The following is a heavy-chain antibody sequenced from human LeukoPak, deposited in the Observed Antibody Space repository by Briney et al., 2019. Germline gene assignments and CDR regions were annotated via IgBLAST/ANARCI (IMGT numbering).Heavy chain of an antibody. J-gene: IGHJ4*02. V-gene: IGHV1-18*01. Sequence: GASVKLSCTASGSTFTSYGISWVRQAPGQGLESMGWISAYNGNTNYEQKIQGRVTTTTNTSTSTAYMELRSLRSDDTAVYYCAGDFASGSYLGPDYWGQGTLVTVSS. CDR2: ISAYNGNT. CDR3: AGDFASGSYLGPDY. D-gene: IGHD1-26*01. CDR1: GSTFTSYG.